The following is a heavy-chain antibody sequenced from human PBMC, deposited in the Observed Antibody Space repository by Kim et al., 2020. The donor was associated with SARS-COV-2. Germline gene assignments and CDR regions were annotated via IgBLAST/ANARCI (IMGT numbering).Heavy chain of an antibody. CDR2: IWYDGSEK. CDR3: ARDHHGAKLDY. D-gene: IGHD4-17*01. V-gene: IGHV3-33*01. CDR1: GLSFSNHA. Sequence: GGSLRLSCTASGLSFSNHAMHWVRQAPGKGLEWVAVIWYDGSEKYYADSVKGRFTISRDNSKNTLFLQMNSLRAEDTAVYYCARDHHGAKLDYWVQGTLV. J-gene: IGHJ4*02.